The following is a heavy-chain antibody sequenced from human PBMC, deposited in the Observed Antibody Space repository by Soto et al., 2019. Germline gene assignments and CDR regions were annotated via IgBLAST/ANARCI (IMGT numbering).Heavy chain of an antibody. CDR3: AKERYSSRSPDFDS. J-gene: IGHJ4*02. V-gene: IGHV3-30*18. CDR2: ISYDGTNK. CDR1: GFTFSTYG. D-gene: IGHD6-13*01. Sequence: QVQLVESGGGVVQPGRSLRLSCAASGFTFSTYGMHWVRQAPVKGLEWVAVISYDGTNKYYADSVKGRFTISRDNSKNTLYLQMNSLRAEDTAVYYCAKERYSSRSPDFDSLGQGTLVTVSS.